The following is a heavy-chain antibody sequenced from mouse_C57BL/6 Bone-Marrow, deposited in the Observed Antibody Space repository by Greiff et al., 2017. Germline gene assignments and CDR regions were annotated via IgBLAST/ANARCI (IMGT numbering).Heavy chain of an antibody. D-gene: IGHD2-4*01. CDR3: ARWIPNDYDVRGAMDY. CDR2: IYPRSGNT. CDR1: GYTFTSYG. Sequence: QVQLQQSGAELARPGASVKLSCKASGYTFTSYGISWVKQRTGQGLEWIGEIYPRSGNTYYNEKFKGKATLTADKSSSTAYMELRSLTSEDSAVYFCARWIPNDYDVRGAMDYWGQGTSVTVSS. J-gene: IGHJ4*01. V-gene: IGHV1-81*01.